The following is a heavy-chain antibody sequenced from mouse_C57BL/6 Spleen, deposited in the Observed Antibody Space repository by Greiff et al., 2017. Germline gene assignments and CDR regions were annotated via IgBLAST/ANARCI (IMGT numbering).Heavy chain of an antibody. Sequence: VKLMESGAELMKPGASVKLSCTATGYTFTGYWIEWVKQRPGHGLEWIGEIFPGSGSTNYTEKFKGQATFTADTSSNTAYMQLSSLTTEDSAIYYCARLRRGYAMDYWGQGTSVTVSS. J-gene: IGHJ4*01. CDR2: IFPGSGST. CDR1: GYTFTGYW. V-gene: IGHV1-9*01. D-gene: IGHD2-12*01. CDR3: ARLRRGYAMDY.